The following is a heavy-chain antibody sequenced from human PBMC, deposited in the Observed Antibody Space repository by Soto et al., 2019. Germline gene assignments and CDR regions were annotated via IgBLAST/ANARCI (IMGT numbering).Heavy chain of an antibody. CDR3: VKGYWKGDV. CDR2: ISGSGGSI. CDR1: GFTFSTYA. J-gene: IGHJ6*02. D-gene: IGHD1-1*01. V-gene: IGHV3-23*01. Sequence: EVQLLESGGGLVQPGGSLRLSCAASGFTFSTYAMNWVRQAPGNGLEWVSAISGSGGSIHYAGSVKGRFTIPRDNSKNTLYLQMNSLRDGDTAVYHCVKGYWKGDVWGQGTTVTVSS.